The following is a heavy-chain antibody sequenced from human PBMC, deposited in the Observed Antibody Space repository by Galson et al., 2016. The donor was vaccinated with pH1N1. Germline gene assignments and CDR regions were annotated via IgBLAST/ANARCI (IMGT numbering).Heavy chain of an antibody. D-gene: IGHD1-26*01. V-gene: IGHV3-30*02. CDR1: ALTFSDYG. CDR3: AKDWYSGTYYGVDY. CDR2: IRSDGAKT. J-gene: IGHJ4*02. Sequence: SLRLSCATSALTFSDYGMHWVRQGPGKGLEWVGFIRSDGAKTYYGDYVKGRFTISRDNSKNTLFLQMNGLRAEDTAVYYCAKDWYSGTYYGVDYWGPGTLVTVSS.